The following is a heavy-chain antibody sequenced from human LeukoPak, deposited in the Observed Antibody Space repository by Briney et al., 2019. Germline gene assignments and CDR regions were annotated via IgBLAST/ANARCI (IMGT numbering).Heavy chain of an antibody. CDR2: ISSSSSYI. D-gene: IGHD2-2*01. Sequence: PGGSLRLSCAASGFIFSRYSMNWVRQAPGKGLEWVSSISSSSSYIYYADSVKGRFTISRDNAKNSLYLQMNSLRAEDTAVYYCARADCSSTSCYGGGDYWGQGTLVTVSS. V-gene: IGHV3-21*01. CDR3: ARADCSSTSCYGGGDY. CDR1: GFIFSRYS. J-gene: IGHJ4*02.